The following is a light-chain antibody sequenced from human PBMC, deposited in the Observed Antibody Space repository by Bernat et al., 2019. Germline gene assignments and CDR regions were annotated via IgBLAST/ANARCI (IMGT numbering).Light chain of an antibody. CDR1: SSNIGTNY. CDR3: ATWDDSLSGPV. V-gene: IGLV1-47*02. CDR2: SND. Sequence: QSVLTQPPSASGTPGQRVTLSCSGSSSNIGTNYVYWYQQLPGTAPKLLIYSNDQRPTGVPDRFSGSKSGTSASLAISGLRSGDGTDYYCATWDDSLSGPVFGGGTKLTVL. J-gene: IGLJ3*02.